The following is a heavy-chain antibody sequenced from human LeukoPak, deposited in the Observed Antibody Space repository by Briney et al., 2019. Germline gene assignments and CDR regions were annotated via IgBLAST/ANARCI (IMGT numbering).Heavy chain of an antibody. CDR2: FDVIDSET. Sequence: ASVKVSCTVSGSSLSELSLYWVRQAPGKGLEWMGGFDVIDSETFYAQKFQGRVTMTEDSSTDTAYMELRSLTSDDTALYYCAAGRPYSLLDYWGQGTLVTISS. CDR3: AAGRPYSLLDY. D-gene: IGHD5-18*01. J-gene: IGHJ4*02. V-gene: IGHV1-24*01. CDR1: GSSLSELS.